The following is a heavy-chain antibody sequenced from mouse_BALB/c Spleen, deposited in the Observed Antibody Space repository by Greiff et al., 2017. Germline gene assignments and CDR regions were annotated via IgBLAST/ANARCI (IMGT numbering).Heavy chain of an antibody. CDR3: ARRDYGYDAMDY. D-gene: IGHD1-1*02. CDR1: GYTFSSYW. V-gene: IGHV1-9*01. J-gene: IGHJ4*01. CDR2: ILPGSGST. Sequence: VQGVESGAELMKPGASVKISCKATGYTFSSYWIEWVKQRPGHGLEWIGEILPGSGSTNYNEKFKGKATFTADTSSNTAYMQLSSLTSEDSAVYYCARRDYGYDAMDYWGQGTSVTVSS.